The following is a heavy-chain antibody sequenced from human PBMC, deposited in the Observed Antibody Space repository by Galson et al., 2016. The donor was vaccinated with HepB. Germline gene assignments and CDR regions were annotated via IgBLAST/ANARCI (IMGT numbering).Heavy chain of an antibody. V-gene: IGHV3-23*01. CDR3: AKRHYYGSGSFDY. CDR2: VSYSGGST. CDR1: GFTFSNYG. J-gene: IGHJ4*02. D-gene: IGHD3-10*01. Sequence: LRLSCAASGFTFSNYGVSWVRQAPGKGLEWVSTVSYSGGSTYYADSVKGRFTISRDNSKNTLFLQMNSLRVEDTAIYYCAKRHYYGSGSFDYWGQGTLVTV.